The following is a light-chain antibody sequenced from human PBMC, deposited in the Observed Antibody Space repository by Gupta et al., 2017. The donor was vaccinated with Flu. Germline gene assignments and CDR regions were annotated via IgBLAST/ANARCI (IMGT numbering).Light chain of an antibody. CDR1: QDISNH. V-gene: IGKV1-27*01. Sequence: DVQMPQSPSSLSASVGDRVIITYRASQDISNHLAWYQQKPGTAPKLLIYDASTLPSGVPSRLSGGGSGTDFALSISSLQPEDVAIYYCQQYNSGPLTFGGGTKVEI. CDR2: DAS. CDR3: QQYNSGPLT. J-gene: IGKJ4*01.